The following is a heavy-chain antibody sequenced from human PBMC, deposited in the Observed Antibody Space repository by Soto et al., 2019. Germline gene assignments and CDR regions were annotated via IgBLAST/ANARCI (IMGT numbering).Heavy chain of an antibody. V-gene: IGHV3-7*01. J-gene: IGHJ4*02. CDR1: GFTFSASW. CDR3: ASWVYPRNY. D-gene: IGHD3-16*01. Sequence: GDGLDQPGGSLRLSCVTSGFTFSASWMNWVRQAPGKGLEWVANLNQDGSEIKYVDSVKGRFTISRDNARNSVYLQINSLRTEDTAVYYCASWVYPRNYWGQGTLVTVSS. CDR2: LNQDGSEI.